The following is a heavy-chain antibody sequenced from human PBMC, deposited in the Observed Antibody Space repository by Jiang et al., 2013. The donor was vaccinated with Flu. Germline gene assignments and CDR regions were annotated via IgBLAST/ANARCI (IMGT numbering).Heavy chain of an antibody. Sequence: SSNSAAWNWIRQSPSXGLEWLGRTYYRSKWYNDYAVSVKSRITINPDTSKNQFSLQLNSVTPEDTAVYYCARDQMTTVTTGFDYWGQGTLVTVSS. CDR2: TYYRSKWYN. CDR3: ARDQMTTVTTGFDY. CDR1: SSNSAA. D-gene: IGHD4-11*01. J-gene: IGHJ4*02. V-gene: IGHV6-1*01.